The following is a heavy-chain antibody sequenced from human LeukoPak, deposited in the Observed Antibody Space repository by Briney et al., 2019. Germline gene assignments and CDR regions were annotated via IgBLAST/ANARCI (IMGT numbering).Heavy chain of an antibody. CDR1: EFTISRYW. D-gene: IGHD3-22*01. CDR3: ARGDYYDSSFDI. Sequence: GGSLRLSCAASEFTISRYWMHWVRQAPGTGLVWVSNINNDGSITTYADSVKGRFTISRDNAKNTLYLQMNSLRAEDTAVYYCARGDYYDSSFDIWGQGTMVNVSS. V-gene: IGHV3-74*01. CDR2: INNDGSIT. J-gene: IGHJ3*02.